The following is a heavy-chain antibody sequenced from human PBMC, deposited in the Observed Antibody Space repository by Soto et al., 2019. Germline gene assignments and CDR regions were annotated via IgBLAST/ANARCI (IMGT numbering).Heavy chain of an antibody. CDR1: GDSVTISDYY. Sequence: QLQLQESGPGLVKPSETLSLTCTVSGDSVTISDYYWGWIRQPPGKGLEWIGSIHCSGSTYYNPSLKGRVTISGDTSKKQFSLKLTSVTAADAAVYYCAAHDSGGYYAEYWGQGTLVTVSA. J-gene: IGHJ4*02. V-gene: IGHV4-39*01. D-gene: IGHD3-22*01. CDR3: AAHDSGGYYAEY. CDR2: IHCSGST.